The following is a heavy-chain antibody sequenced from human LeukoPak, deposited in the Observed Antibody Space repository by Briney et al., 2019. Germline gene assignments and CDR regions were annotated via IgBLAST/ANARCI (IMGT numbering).Heavy chain of an antibody. CDR3: AKDRGYDILTGTFDY. Sequence: GRSLRLSCAASGFTFDDYAMHWVRHAPGKGLEWVSGISWNSGSIGYADSVKGRFTISRDNAKNSLYLQMNSLRAEDTALYYCAKDRGYDILTGTFDYWGQGTLVTVSS. V-gene: IGHV3-9*01. CDR1: GFTFDDYA. D-gene: IGHD3-9*01. CDR2: ISWNSGSI. J-gene: IGHJ4*02.